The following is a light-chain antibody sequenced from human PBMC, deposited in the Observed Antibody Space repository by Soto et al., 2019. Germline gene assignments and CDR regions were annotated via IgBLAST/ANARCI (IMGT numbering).Light chain of an antibody. CDR3: AVWDDSLNGLV. J-gene: IGLJ2*01. V-gene: IGLV1-44*01. CDR2: SNN. Sequence: QSVLTQPPSASGTPGQRVTISFSGGNSNIGSKTVHWYWQLPGTAPKLLIYSNNQRPSVVPDLFSGSKSGTSASLASSGLQSEEEDDDYCAVWDDSLNGLVFGGGTQLTVL. CDR1: NSNIGSKT.